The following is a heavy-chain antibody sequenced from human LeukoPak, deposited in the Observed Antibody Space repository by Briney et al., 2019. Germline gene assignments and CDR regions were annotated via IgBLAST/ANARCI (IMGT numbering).Heavy chain of an antibody. D-gene: IGHD6-19*01. CDR2: ISAYNGNT. CDR3: ATAAPLEEWLVYSY. J-gene: IGHJ4*02. Sequence: ASVKVSCKASGYTFTSYGISWVRQAPGQGLEWMGWISAYNGNTNYAQKFQGRVTMTEDTSTDTAYMELSSLRSEDTAVYYCATAAPLEEWLVYSYWGQGTLVTVSS. CDR1: GYTFTSYG. V-gene: IGHV1-18*01.